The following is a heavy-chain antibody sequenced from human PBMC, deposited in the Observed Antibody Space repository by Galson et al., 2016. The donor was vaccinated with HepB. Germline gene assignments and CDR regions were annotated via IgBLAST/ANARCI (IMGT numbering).Heavy chain of an antibody. CDR1: AFTFSSHA. CDR2: ISYDGSKK. J-gene: IGHJ6*02. Sequence: SLRLSCAASAFTFSSHAMHWVRQAPGKGLEWVAYISYDGSKKDYTDSVKGRFAISRDNAKNTLYLQMNSLRAEDMGVYYCARGSYYYIKHSMDVWGQGTTVTVSS. V-gene: IGHV3-30*09. D-gene: IGHD3-10*01. CDR3: ARGSYYYIKHSMDV.